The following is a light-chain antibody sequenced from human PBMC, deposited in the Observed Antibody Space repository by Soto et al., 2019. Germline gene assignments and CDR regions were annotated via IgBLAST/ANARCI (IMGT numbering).Light chain of an antibody. Sequence: DIVMTQSPDSLAVSLGARAIINCKSSRSVLYSSNNKNYLAWYQHKPGQPPKLLIYWASTRESGVPDRFSGSGSGTDFTLTISSLQAEDVAVYYCQQYYNTLYTFGQGTKVEI. V-gene: IGKV4-1*01. J-gene: IGKJ2*01. CDR3: QQYYNTLYT. CDR2: WAS. CDR1: RSVLYSSNNKNY.